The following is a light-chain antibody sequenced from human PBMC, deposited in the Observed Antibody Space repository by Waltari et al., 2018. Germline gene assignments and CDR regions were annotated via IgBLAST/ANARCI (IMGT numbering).Light chain of an antibody. Sequence: EVVMTQSPVTLSVSPGERATLPCRASQNVGSNLAWYHQKPGQAPRLLVYGASTRATGIPARFSGSGSGTEFTLTISSLQSEDFAVYYCQQYTNWPRTFGQGTTVEI. J-gene: IGKJ1*01. V-gene: IGKV3-15*01. CDR2: GAS. CDR3: QQYTNWPRT. CDR1: QNVGSN.